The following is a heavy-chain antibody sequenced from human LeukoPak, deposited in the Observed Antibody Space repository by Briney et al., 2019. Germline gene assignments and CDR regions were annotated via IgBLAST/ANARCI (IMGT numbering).Heavy chain of an antibody. CDR1: GGSFSGYY. V-gene: IGHV4-34*01. CDR2: INHSGST. Sequence: SETLSLTCAVYGGSFSGYYWRWIRRPPGKGGEGIGEINHSGSTNYNPSLKSRVTISVDTSKNQSSLKLSSATAADTAVYYCARGKRGYSSSWYDYWGQGTLVTVSS. J-gene: IGHJ4*02. CDR3: ARGKRGYSSSWYDY. D-gene: IGHD6-13*01.